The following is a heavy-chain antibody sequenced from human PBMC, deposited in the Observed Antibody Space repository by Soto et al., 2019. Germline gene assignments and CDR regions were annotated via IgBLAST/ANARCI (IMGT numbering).Heavy chain of an antibody. V-gene: IGHV1-2*02. CDR2: IDPRGGGT. J-gene: IGHJ4*02. Sequence: HVQLVQSGTEVKKPGASVRVSCMVSGYPFTTYYIHWVRQAPGQGLEWMGWIDPRGGGTVYEQKFQGRVTMTRDTSISTVYMDLSGLTSDDTALYYCATDDYGIFPYWGQGSLVTVSS. CDR3: ATDDYGIFPY. CDR1: GYPFTTYY. D-gene: IGHD3-10*01.